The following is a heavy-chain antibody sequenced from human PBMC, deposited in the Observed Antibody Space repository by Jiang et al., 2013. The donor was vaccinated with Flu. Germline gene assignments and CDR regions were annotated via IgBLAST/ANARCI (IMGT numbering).Heavy chain of an antibody. V-gene: IGHV4-34*01. CDR2: ISSSGST. Sequence: LLKPSETLSLTCAVYGASFSGYYWAWIRQPPGKGLQWIGEISSSGSTNYNPSLKSQATVSVDTSKNQFSLNLRSVTAADTAVYYCARGPLTGLLEWLPYYQRAFDIWGRGTKVTVSS. D-gene: IGHD3-3*01. J-gene: IGHJ3*02. CDR3: ARGPLTGLLEWLPYYQRAFDI. CDR1: GASFSGYY.